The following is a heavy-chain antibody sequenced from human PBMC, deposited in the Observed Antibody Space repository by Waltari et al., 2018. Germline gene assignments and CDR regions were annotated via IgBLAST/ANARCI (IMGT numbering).Heavy chain of an antibody. CDR2: TRNKAHSYTT. D-gene: IGHD2-21*02. CDR3: ARDLDGDSNLDY. J-gene: IGHJ4*02. V-gene: IGHV3-72*01. CDR1: GFTFSDHD. Sequence: EVQLVESGGGLVQSGGSLSLSCAASGFTFSDHDMDWVRQAPEKGLEWVGRTRNKAHSYTTEYAASVKGRFTISRDDSKNSLHLQMNSLKIEDTAVYYCARDLDGDSNLDYWGQGTLVTVSS.